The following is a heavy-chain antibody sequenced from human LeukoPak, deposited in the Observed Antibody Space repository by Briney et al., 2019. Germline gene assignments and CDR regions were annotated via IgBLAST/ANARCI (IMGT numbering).Heavy chain of an antibody. D-gene: IGHD3-10*01. CDR2: ISSSESSI. J-gene: IGHJ6*04. CDR1: GSTFSSYE. Sequence: GGSLRLSCAASGSTFSSYEMNWVRQAPRRGLEWVSYISSSESSIYYADSVKGRFTISRDNAKNSLYQQMNSLRSENTAVYYSAVFRLLWFGELSVLSGMDVWGKGTTVTVSS. CDR3: AVFRLLWFGELSVLSGMDV. V-gene: IGHV3-48*03.